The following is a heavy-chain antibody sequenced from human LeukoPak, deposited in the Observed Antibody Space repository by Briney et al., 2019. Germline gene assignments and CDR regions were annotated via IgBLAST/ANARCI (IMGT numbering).Heavy chain of an antibody. CDR3: ASSYYVTKAAFDI. J-gene: IGHJ3*02. CDR1: GFPVSSNY. CDR2: IYSGGST. D-gene: IGHD3-10*02. Sequence: PGGSLRLSCAASGFPVSSNYMSWVRQAPGKGLEWVSVIYSGGSTYYADSVKGRFTISRDKSKNMLYLQMNSLRAEDTAVYYCASSYYVTKAAFDIWGQGTMVTVSS. V-gene: IGHV3-53*01.